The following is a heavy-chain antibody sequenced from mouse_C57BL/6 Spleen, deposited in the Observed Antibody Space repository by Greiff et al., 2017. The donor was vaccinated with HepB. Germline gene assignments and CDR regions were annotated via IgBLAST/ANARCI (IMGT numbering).Heavy chain of an antibody. V-gene: IGHV1-82*01. CDR2: IYPGDGDT. D-gene: IGHD1-1*02. CDR1: GYAFSSSW. J-gene: IGHJ4*01. Sequence: VQLQESGPELVKPGASVKISCKASGYAFSSSWMNWVKQRPGKGLEWIGRIYPGDGDTNYNGKFKGKATLTADKSSSTAYMQLSSLTSEDSAVYFCARRGGSYYYAMDYWVQGTSVTVSS. CDR3: ARRGGSYYYAMDY.